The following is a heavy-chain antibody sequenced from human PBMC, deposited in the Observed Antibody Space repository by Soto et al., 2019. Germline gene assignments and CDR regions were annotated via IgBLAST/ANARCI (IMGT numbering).Heavy chain of an antibody. V-gene: IGHV1-8*01. D-gene: IGHD2-2*01. J-gene: IGHJ4*02. CDR3: ATCSGVSCYADY. CDR2: MNPNRGNR. CDR1: GYTFTSKD. Sequence: QVQLVQSGAEVKKPGASVKVSCKASGYTFTSKDINWVRQATGQGLEWVGWMNPNRGNRGHPQKFRGRITMTRDISISTAYMELSSLRSEDTSVYYCATCSGVSCYADYWGQGTLVTVSS.